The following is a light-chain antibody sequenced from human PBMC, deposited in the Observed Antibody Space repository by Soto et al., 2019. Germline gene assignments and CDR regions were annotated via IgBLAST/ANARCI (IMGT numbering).Light chain of an antibody. Sequence: QSALSHPASVSGSPGHAITISCTGTSSDVGNYIFVSWYRQHPGKAPKLMIYDINNRPSGVSNRFSGSKSGNTASLTISGLQAEEEADYYCVSYTTSAYYVFGTGTKVTVL. V-gene: IGLV2-14*01. J-gene: IGLJ1*01. CDR2: DIN. CDR1: SSDVGNYIF. CDR3: VSYTTSAYYV.